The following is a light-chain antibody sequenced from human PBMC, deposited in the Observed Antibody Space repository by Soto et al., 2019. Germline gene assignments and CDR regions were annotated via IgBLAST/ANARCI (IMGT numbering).Light chain of an antibody. CDR3: SSYADSNNFWV. Sequence: QSVLTQPPSASGSPGQSVTISCTGTSSDVGGYNYVSWYQQHPGKAPKLMIYEVSKRPSGVPDRFSGSKSGNTASLTVSGLQAEDEADYYCSSYADSNNFWVFGGGTKLTV. J-gene: IGLJ3*02. CDR1: SSDVGGYNY. V-gene: IGLV2-8*01. CDR2: EVS.